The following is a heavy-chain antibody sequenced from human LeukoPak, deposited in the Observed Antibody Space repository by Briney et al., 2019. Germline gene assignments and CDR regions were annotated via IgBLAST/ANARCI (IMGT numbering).Heavy chain of an antibody. J-gene: IGHJ1*01. D-gene: IGHD1-26*01. V-gene: IGHV4-59*01. CDR1: GGSISSYY. Sequence: SETLSLTCTVSGGSISSYYWSWIRQPPGKGLEWIGYIYYSGSTNYNPSLKSRVTISVDTSKNQFSLKLSSVTAADTAVYYCAKDLETPEKENRYSGSYVNFQHWGQGTLVTVSS. CDR2: IYYSGST. CDR3: AKDLETPEKENRYSGSYVNFQH.